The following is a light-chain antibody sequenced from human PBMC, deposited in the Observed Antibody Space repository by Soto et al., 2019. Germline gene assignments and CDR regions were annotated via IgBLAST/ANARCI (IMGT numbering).Light chain of an antibody. CDR1: SRDVGGYDR. CDR3: ASYGGRDDMI. Sequence: QSALTQPPSASGSPGQSVTISCTGTSRDVGGYDRVSWFQQHPGKAPKLIIYGVTDRISGVTYRFSGSKSGNTASLTVSGLQAEDEDDYYGASYGGRDDMIFGGGTQLTVL. J-gene: IGLJ2*01. V-gene: IGLV2-8*01. CDR2: GVT.